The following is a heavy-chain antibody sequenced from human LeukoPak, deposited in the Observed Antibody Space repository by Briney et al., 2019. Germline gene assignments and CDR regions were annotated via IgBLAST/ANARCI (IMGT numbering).Heavy chain of an antibody. CDR2: INPNSGGI. D-gene: IGHD3-10*01. V-gene: IGHV1-2*06. CDR1: GYSFSDYS. J-gene: IGHJ4*02. Sequence: GASVKVSCKASGYSFSDYSMHWVRQAPGQGLEWMGRINPNSGGISYAQNFQGRVSMTRDTSISTTYMELSGLTSDDTAVYYCARGGSGSGYLYYFDYWGQGTLASVSS. CDR3: ARGGSGSGYLYYFDY.